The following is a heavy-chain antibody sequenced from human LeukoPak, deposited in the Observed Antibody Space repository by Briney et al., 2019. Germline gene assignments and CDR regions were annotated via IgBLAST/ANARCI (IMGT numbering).Heavy chain of an antibody. CDR1: GFTFSSYR. V-gene: IGHV3-48*01. CDR2: ISSSSSTI. Sequence: GGSLRLSCAASGFTFSSYRMNWVRQAPGKGLEWVSYISSSSSTIYYADSVKGRFTISRDNAKNSLYLQMNSLRAEDTAVYYCAKDPDGITMIVVVTPPDYWGQGTLVTVSS. D-gene: IGHD3-22*01. CDR3: AKDPDGITMIVVVTPPDY. J-gene: IGHJ4*02.